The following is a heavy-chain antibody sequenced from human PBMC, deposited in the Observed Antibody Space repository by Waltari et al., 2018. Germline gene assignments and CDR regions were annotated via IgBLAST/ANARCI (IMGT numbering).Heavy chain of an antibody. Sequence: QVQLVPSGAEVKKPGASVKVSCKASGYTFTGYYMHWVRQDPGQGLEWMGRINPNSGGTNYAQKFQGRVTMTRDTSISTAYMELSRLRSDDTAVYYCANTIYDFWSGYDYWGQGTLVTVSS. J-gene: IGHJ4*02. CDR2: INPNSGGT. CDR3: ANTIYDFWSGYDY. D-gene: IGHD3-3*01. CDR1: GYTFTGYY. V-gene: IGHV1-2*06.